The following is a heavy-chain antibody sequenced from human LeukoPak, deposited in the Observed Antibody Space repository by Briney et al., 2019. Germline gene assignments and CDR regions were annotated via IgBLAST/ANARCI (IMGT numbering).Heavy chain of an antibody. CDR2: INHSGST. CDR1: GGSFSGYY. D-gene: IGHD3-16*01. V-gene: IGHV4-34*01. J-gene: IGHJ4*02. CDR3: ARGEISVGGGDY. Sequence: PSETLSLTCAVYGGSFSGYYWSWIRQPPGKGLEWIGEINHSGSTNYNPSLKSRVTISVDTSKNQFSLKLSSVTAADTAVYYCARGEISVGGGDYWGQGTLVTVS.